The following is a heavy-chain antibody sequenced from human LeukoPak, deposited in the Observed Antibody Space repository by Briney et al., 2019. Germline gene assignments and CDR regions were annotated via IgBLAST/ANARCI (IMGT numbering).Heavy chain of an antibody. V-gene: IGHV3-48*04. J-gene: IGHJ4*02. Sequence: GGSLRLSCAASGFTFSSYSMNWVRQAPGKGLEWVSYISSSSSTIYYADSVKGRFTISRDNAKNSLYLQMNSLRAEDTAVYYCASSFPAYCSGGSCYSVGHDYWGQGTLVTVSS. CDR2: ISSSSSTI. CDR3: ASSFPAYCSGGSCYSVGHDY. D-gene: IGHD2-15*01. CDR1: GFTFSSYS.